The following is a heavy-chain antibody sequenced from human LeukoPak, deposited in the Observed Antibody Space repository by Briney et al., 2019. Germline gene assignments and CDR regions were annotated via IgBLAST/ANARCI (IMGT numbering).Heavy chain of an antibody. D-gene: IGHD2-15*01. CDR2: INPNSGGT. Sequence: ASVKVSCKASGYTFTGYYMHWVRQAPGQGLEWMGWINPNSGGTNYAQKFQGRVTMTRDTSISTAYMELSRLRSDDTAVYYCARDPDIVVVAAANSDYWGQGTLVTVSS. CDR1: GYTFTGYY. V-gene: IGHV1-2*02. J-gene: IGHJ4*02. CDR3: ARDPDIVVVAAANSDY.